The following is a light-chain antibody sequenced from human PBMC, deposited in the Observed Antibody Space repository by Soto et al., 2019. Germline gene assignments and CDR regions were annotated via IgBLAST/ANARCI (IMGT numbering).Light chain of an antibody. CDR1: QSISSY. V-gene: IGKV1-39*01. CDR2: AAS. J-gene: IGKJ5*01. Sequence: DIPMTQSPSSLSASVGDRVTITCRASQSISSYLNWYQQKPGKAPKLLIYAASSLQSGVPSRFSGSGSGTDFTLTISSLQPEDFVTYYCQQSYRTPITFGQGTRLEI. CDR3: QQSYRTPIT.